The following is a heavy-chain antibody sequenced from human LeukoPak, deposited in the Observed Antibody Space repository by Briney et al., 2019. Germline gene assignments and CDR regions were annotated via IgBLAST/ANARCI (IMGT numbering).Heavy chain of an antibody. D-gene: IGHD6-19*01. CDR1: GFIFDTYA. Sequence: GGSLRLSCTPSGFIFDTYAMHWVRQAPGKGLEWVALISYDGGSENYADSVKGRFTISRDNSKNTLFLQMDSLRADDTAVYYCARDPPFSSGWSQNFFDFWGQGTPVTVSS. CDR2: ISYDGGSE. V-gene: IGHV3-30*14. CDR3: ARDPPFSSGWSQNFFDF. J-gene: IGHJ4*02.